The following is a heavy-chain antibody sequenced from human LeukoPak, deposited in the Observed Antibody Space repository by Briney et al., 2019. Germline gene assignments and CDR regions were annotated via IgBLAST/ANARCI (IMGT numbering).Heavy chain of an antibody. V-gene: IGHV3-30*02. CDR3: AKSPRRLIVVVPAALDY. Sequence: PGGSLRLSCAASGFTFSSYDMHWVRQAPGKGLEWVAFIRYDGSNKYYADSVKGRFTISRDNSKNTLYLQMNSLRAEDTAVYCCAKSPRRLIVVVPAALDYWGQGTLVTVSS. J-gene: IGHJ4*02. CDR2: IRYDGSNK. D-gene: IGHD2-2*01. CDR1: GFTFSSYD.